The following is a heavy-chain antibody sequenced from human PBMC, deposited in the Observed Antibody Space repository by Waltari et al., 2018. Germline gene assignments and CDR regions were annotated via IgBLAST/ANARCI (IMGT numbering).Heavy chain of an antibody. CDR3: ASLRGYSGYASFDY. J-gene: IGHJ4*02. CDR2: SKPCAYNT. CDR1: GHSFTSYW. V-gene: IGHV5-51*01. D-gene: IGHD5-12*01. Sequence: EVQLVQSGAEVKKPGESLKISCQGSGHSFTSYWTGWVRQMPGKGLEWMGVSKPCAYNTRCSPSFQGQATITADKSIRTAYRQWSSLKASDTAMYYGASLRGYSGYASFDYWGQGTLVTVSS.